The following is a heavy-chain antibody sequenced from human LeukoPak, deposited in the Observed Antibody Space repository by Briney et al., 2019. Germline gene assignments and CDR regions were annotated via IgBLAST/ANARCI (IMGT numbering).Heavy chain of an antibody. J-gene: IGHJ5*02. CDR1: GDSISSYY. Sequence: SETLSLTCTVSGDSISSYYWSWIRQPPGKGLEWIGYIYYSGSGSTKYNPSLKSRVTISIDTSKNQFSLRVTSVTAADTAVYYCARDWITGTANWFDPWGQGTLVTVSS. D-gene: IGHD1-20*01. CDR2: IYYSGSGST. CDR3: ARDWITGTANWFDP. V-gene: IGHV4-59*01.